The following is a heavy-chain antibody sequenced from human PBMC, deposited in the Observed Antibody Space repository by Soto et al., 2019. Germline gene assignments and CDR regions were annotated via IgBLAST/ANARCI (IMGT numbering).Heavy chain of an antibody. V-gene: IGHV1-69*02. Sequence: QVQLVQSGAELKKPGSSVKVSCRSGGDTFSSYTVSWVRQAPGQGLEWMGRVIPVLGVTNYARKFQGRVSITAEKSMSTAYLELRSLTSGDSGVYYCARRRYCGADCYSQYYYGMDIWGQGTTVTVSS. J-gene: IGHJ6*02. D-gene: IGHD2-21*02. CDR3: ARRRYCGADCYSQYYYGMDI. CDR1: GDTFSSYT. CDR2: VIPVLGVT.